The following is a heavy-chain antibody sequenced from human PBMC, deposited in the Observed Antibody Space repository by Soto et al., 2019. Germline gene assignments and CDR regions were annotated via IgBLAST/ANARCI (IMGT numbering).Heavy chain of an antibody. CDR3: ARVGRGVYGMDV. D-gene: IGHD2-8*01. Sequence: EVQLVESGGGLVQPGGSRRLSCAASGLTFSSYSINWVRQAPGKGLEWVSYITSDSSTISCADSVKGRFTVSRDNAKNSLYLQMNSLRDEDTAVYYCARVGRGVYGMDVWGQGTSVTVSS. CDR1: GLTFSSYS. J-gene: IGHJ6*02. V-gene: IGHV3-48*02. CDR2: ITSDSSTI.